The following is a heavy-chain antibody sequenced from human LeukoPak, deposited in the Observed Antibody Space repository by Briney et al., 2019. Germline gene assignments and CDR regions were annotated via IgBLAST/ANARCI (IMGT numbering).Heavy chain of an antibody. CDR1: GFTFHNYG. V-gene: IGHV3-23*01. CDR3: AKDRSSSWYEKAFDI. CDR2: IGGGGGDT. D-gene: IGHD6-13*01. Sequence: GGSLRLSCAASGFTFHNYGMSWVRQAPGKGLEWASAIGGGGGDTYYADSVKGRFTISRDNSKDTLFLQMNSLRAEDTAVYYCAKDRSSSWYEKAFDIWGQGTVVTVSS. J-gene: IGHJ3*02.